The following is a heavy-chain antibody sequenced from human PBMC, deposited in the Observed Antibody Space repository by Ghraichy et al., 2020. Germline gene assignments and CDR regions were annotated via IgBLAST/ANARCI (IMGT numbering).Heavy chain of an antibody. CDR1: GYIVNELS. CDR3: AADRPWLQSGLEY. D-gene: IGHD5-24*01. J-gene: IGHJ4*02. CDR2: FDPEDGET. Sequence: ASVKVSCKASGYIVNELSMHWVRQAPGKGLEWMGSFDPEDGETIYAQKFQGRVTMTGDIYADTAYMELSSLRSEDTAVYYCAADRPWLQSGLEYWGQGTPFTVSS. V-gene: IGHV1-24*01.